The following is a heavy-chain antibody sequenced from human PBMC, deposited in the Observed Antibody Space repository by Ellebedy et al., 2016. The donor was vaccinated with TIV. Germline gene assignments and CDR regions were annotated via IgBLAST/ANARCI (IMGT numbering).Heavy chain of an antibody. CDR3: ARGGPYYDILTGYYSYGMDV. V-gene: IGHV4-34*01. CDR1: GGSFSGYY. J-gene: IGHJ6*02. D-gene: IGHD3-9*01. Sequence: SQTLSLTCAVYGGSFSGYYWSWICQPPGKGLEWIGEINHSGSTNYNPSLKSRVTISVDTSKNQFSLKLSSVTAADTAVYYCARGGPYYDILTGYYSYGMDVWGQGTTVTVSS. CDR2: INHSGST.